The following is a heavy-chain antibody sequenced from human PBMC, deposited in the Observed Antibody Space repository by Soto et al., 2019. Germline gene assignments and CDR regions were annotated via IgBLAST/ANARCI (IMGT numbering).Heavy chain of an antibody. CDR3: AREFSGGGLNPFDY. Sequence: QVQLVQSGAEVKKPGSSVKVSCKASGGTFSSYAISWVRQAPGQGLEWMGGIIPIFGTANYAQKFQGRVTITADESTSTADMELSSLRSEDTAVYYCAREFSGGGLNPFDYWGQGTLVTVSS. V-gene: IGHV1-69*12. CDR2: IIPIFGTA. J-gene: IGHJ4*02. CDR1: GGTFSSYA. D-gene: IGHD2-15*01.